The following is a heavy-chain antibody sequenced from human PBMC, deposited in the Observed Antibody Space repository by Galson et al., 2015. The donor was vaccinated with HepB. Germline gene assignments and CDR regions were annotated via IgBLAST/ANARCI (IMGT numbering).Heavy chain of an antibody. CDR1: GFTFDDYW. V-gene: IGHV3-7*01. D-gene: IGHD7-27*01. J-gene: IGHJ3*01. Sequence: SLRLSCAASGFTFDDYWMSWVRQAPGKGLEWVALIKTDGSQIEYGDSVKGRFTISRDNAKNALYLRMDSLRVEDTAAYYCARDPNWAATDLWGQGTMVTVSS. CDR2: IKTDGSQI. CDR3: ARDPNWAATDL.